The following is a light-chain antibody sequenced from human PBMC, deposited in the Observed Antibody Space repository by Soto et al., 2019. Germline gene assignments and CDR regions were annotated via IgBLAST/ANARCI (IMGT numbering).Light chain of an antibody. CDR2: KAS. CDR3: QQYDTYPWT. Sequence: DIQMAQSPSTLSASVGDTVTVTCRASQSIHSWLAWYQQKPGKAPKLLIYKASTLESGVPSRFSGSASGTVFTLTISSLQPDDRATYYCQQYDTYPWTFGQGTKVEIK. J-gene: IGKJ1*01. CDR1: QSIHSW. V-gene: IGKV1-5*03.